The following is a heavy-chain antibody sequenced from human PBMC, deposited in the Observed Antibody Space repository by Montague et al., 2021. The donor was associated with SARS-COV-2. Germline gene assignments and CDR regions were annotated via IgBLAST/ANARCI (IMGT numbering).Heavy chain of an antibody. CDR3: ARAERGSCGDGNCYQYFFNY. V-gene: IGHV6-1*01. J-gene: IGHJ4*02. D-gene: IGHD2-15*01. CDR1: GDSVSTHSGT. Sequence: CAISGDSVSTHSGTWNWVRLSPSRGLEWLGRTYYRSGWYSDYSVSVKSRISINPDTSKNQFSLQLNSVTPEVTAVYYCARAERGSCGDGNCYQYFFNYWGQGTLVTVSS. CDR2: TYYRSGWYS.